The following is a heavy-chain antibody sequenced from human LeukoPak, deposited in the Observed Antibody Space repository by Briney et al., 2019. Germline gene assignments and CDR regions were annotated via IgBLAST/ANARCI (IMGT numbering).Heavy chain of an antibody. D-gene: IGHD2-15*01. V-gene: IGHV4-59*01. CDR2: IYYGGST. Sequence: SETLSLTCTVSGGSISSYYWSWIRQPPGKGLEWIGYIYYGGSTNYNPSLKSRVTISVDTSKNQFSLKLSSVTAADTAVYYCARLEYCSGGSCYPYYFDYWGQGTLVTVSS. CDR1: GGSISSYY. CDR3: ARLEYCSGGSCYPYYFDY. J-gene: IGHJ4*02.